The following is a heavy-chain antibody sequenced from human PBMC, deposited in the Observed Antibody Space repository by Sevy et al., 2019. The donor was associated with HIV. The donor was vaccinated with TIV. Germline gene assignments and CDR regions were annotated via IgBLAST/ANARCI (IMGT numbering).Heavy chain of an antibody. V-gene: IGHV3-23*01. J-gene: IGHJ6*02. CDR2: ISGSGGST. Sequence: GGSLRLSCAASGFTFSSYAMSWVRQAPGKGLEWVSAISGSGGSTYYADSVKGRFTISRDNSKNTLYQQMNSLRAEDTAVYYCAKDSSGYPSYYYGMDVWGQGTTVTVSS. CDR1: GFTFSSYA. CDR3: AKDSSGYPSYYYGMDV. D-gene: IGHD3-22*01.